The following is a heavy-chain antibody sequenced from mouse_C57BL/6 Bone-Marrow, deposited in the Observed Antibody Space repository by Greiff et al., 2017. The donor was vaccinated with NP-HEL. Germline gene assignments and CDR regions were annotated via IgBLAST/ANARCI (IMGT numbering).Heavy chain of an antibody. Sequence: QVQLKESGAELVKPGASVKISCKASGYAFSSYWMNWVKQRPGKGLEWIGQIYPGDGDTNYNGKFKGKAILTADKSSSTAYMQLSSLTSEDSAVYFCARRGWLRRKYWYVDVWGTGTTVTVSS. J-gene: IGHJ1*03. V-gene: IGHV1-80*01. CDR2: IYPGDGDT. CDR1: GYAFSSYW. D-gene: IGHD2-2*01. CDR3: ARRGWLRRKYWYVDV.